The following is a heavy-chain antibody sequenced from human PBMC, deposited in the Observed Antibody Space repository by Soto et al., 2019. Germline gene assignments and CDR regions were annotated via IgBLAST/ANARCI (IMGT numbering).Heavy chain of an antibody. CDR3: ARDGDVNTGFRKDY. V-gene: IGHV3-33*01. D-gene: IGHD7-27*01. CDR1: GFTFSSYG. Sequence: GSLRLSCAASGFTFSSYGMHWVRQAPGKGLEWVAFIWHDGGNKFYAESVKGRLTISRDNSKNTLYLQMTSLSAEDTAMYYCARDGDVNTGFRKDYWGQGTLVTVSS. CDR2: IWHDGGNK. J-gene: IGHJ4*02.